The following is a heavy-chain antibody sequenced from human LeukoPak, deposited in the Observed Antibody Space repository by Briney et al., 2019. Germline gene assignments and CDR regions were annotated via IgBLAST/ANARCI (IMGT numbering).Heavy chain of an antibody. J-gene: IGHJ4*02. D-gene: IGHD3-10*01. Sequence: PGGSLRLSCAASGFTFSNYWMHWVRQTPGKGLVWVSRINTGGGNTNYADSVKGRFTISRDNAKNTLYLQMNSLRAEDTAVYYCAAGRGFDHWGQGTLVTVSS. V-gene: IGHV3-74*01. CDR2: INTGGGNT. CDR3: AAGRGFDH. CDR1: GFTFSNYW.